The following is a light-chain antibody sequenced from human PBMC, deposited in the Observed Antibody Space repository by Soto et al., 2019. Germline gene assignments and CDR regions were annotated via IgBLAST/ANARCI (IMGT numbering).Light chain of an antibody. J-gene: IGLJ1*01. Sequence: QSALTQPPSASGSPGQSVTISCTGTSSDVGGYKYVSWYQQHPGKAPKLMIFEVNKRPSGVPDRFSGSKSGNTASLTVSGLQGEDEADYYCSSDAGINNLGVFGTGTKLTVL. V-gene: IGLV2-8*01. CDR2: EVN. CDR3: SSDAGINNLGV. CDR1: SSDVGGYKY.